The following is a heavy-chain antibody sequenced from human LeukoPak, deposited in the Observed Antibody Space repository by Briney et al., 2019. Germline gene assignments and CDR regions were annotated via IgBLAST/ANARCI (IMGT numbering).Heavy chain of an antibody. CDR2: INTSGST. CDR3: ARDWGVSARPGYMDV. D-gene: IGHD6-6*01. J-gene: IGHJ6*03. V-gene: IGHV4-4*07. Sequence: NSSETLSLTCTVAGGSISSYYWNWIRQPAGKGLEWIGRINTSGSTNYNPSLKSRVTISVDTSKNQFSLRLSSVTAADTAVYYCARDWGVSARPGYMDVWGKGTTVTVSS. CDR1: GGSISSYY.